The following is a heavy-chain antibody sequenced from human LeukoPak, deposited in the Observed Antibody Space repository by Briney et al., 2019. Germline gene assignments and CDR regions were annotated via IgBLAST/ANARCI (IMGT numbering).Heavy chain of an antibody. J-gene: IGHJ6*03. V-gene: IGHV3-23*01. CDR2: ISGSDAGT. Sequence: GGSLRLSCAASGFTFNNYAMSWVRQAPGKGLGWVSAISGSDAGTYYADSVKGRFTISRDNSKNTLYLQMNSLRAEDTAVYYCARDRRGYSSSYAYYYYMDVWGKGTTVTISS. D-gene: IGHD5-18*01. CDR3: ARDRRGYSSSYAYYYYMDV. CDR1: GFTFNNYA.